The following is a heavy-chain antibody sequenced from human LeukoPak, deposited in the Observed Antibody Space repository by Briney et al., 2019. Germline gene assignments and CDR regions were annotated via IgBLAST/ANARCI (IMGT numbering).Heavy chain of an antibody. CDR2: IYYSGST. CDR3: ARDGSVGASDAFDI. CDR1: GGSISSYY. Sequence: SETLSLTCTVSGGSISSYYWSWIRQPPGKGLEWIGYIYYSGSTNYNPSLKSRVTISVDTSKNQFSLKLSSVTAADTAVYYCARDGSVGASDAFDIWGQGTMVTVSS. D-gene: IGHD1-26*01. V-gene: IGHV4-59*01. J-gene: IGHJ3*02.